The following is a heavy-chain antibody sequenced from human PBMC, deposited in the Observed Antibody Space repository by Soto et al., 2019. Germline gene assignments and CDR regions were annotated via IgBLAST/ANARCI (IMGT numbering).Heavy chain of an antibody. D-gene: IGHD6-13*01. V-gene: IGHV3-23*01. CDR1: GFTFSSYA. Sequence: PGGSLRLSCAASGFTFSSYAMSWVRQASGKGLEWVSAISGSGGSTYYADSVKGRFTISRDNSKNTLYLQMNSLRAEDTAVYYCAKALIAAAYTMRYFDYWGQGTLVTVSS. CDR2: ISGSGGST. CDR3: AKALIAAAYTMRYFDY. J-gene: IGHJ4*02.